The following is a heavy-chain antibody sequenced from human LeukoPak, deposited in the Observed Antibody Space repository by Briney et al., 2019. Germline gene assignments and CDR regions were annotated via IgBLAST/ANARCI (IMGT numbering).Heavy chain of an antibody. CDR3: ARGPAVGHDAFDI. Sequence: SETLSLTCNVSGDSMSSYYWSWIRQPPGKGQELDGYVYYSGSTYYNPSLKSRVTISVDTSKKQFSLKLNSVTAADTAVYYCARGPAVGHDAFDIWGQGTMLTVSS. V-gene: IGHV4-59*01. CDR1: GDSMSSYY. CDR2: VYYSGST. D-gene: IGHD1-26*01. J-gene: IGHJ3*02.